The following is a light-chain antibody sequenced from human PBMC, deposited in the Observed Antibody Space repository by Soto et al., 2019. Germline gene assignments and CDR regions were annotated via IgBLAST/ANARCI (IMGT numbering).Light chain of an antibody. Sequence: DIQITQSPSSLSASVGARVTITCRSSQTVNRFLNWFQHKPGKAPKRLIYGASILEVGVPSRFSGSGSVTEYSLTITGLQPEDIATYYCQQTYSAPFTFGGGTKVDIK. CDR1: QTVNRF. CDR3: QQTYSAPFT. CDR2: GAS. V-gene: IGKV1-39*01. J-gene: IGKJ4*01.